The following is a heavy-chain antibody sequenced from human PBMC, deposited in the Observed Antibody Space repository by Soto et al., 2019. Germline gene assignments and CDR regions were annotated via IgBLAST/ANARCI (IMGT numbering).Heavy chain of an antibody. V-gene: IGHV3-23*01. CDR3: AKDRGSGFGRYYFDY. CDR2: ISGSGGST. Sequence: EVQLLESGGGLVQPGGSLRLSCAASGFTFSSYAMSWVRQAPGKGLEWVSAISGSGGSTYYADSVKGRFTISRDNSKNPLYRQMNSLRAEDTAVYYCAKDRGSGFGRYYFDYWGQGTLVTVSS. D-gene: IGHD6-19*01. CDR1: GFTFSSYA. J-gene: IGHJ4*02.